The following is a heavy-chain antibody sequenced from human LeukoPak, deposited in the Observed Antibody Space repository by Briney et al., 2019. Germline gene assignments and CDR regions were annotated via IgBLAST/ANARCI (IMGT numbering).Heavy chain of an antibody. CDR2: ISSSGSTI. J-gene: IGHJ4*02. CDR1: GFTFSSYE. Sequence: GGSLRLSCAASGFTFSSYEMNWVRQAPGKGLEWVSYISSSGSTIYYADSVKGRFTISRDNAKNSLYLQMNSLRAEDTAVYYCAREDATALDYWGQGTLVTVSS. D-gene: IGHD4-17*01. CDR3: AREDATALDY. V-gene: IGHV3-48*03.